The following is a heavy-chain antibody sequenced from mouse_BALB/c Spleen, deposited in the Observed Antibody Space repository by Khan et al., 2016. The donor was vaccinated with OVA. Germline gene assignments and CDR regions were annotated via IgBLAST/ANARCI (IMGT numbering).Heavy chain of an antibody. CDR2: INTYTGEP. J-gene: IGHJ1*01. CDR3: ARMQPSWYFDL. Sequence: QIQLVQSGPELKKPGETVKISCKASGYTFTNYGMNWVKQAPGKGLKWMGWINTYTGEPTYADDFKGRFAFSLETSASTAYLQINNLKNEDTAKYFCARMQPSWYFDLWGAGTTVTVSS. CDR1: GYTFTNYG. D-gene: IGHD6-1*01. V-gene: IGHV9-3-1*01.